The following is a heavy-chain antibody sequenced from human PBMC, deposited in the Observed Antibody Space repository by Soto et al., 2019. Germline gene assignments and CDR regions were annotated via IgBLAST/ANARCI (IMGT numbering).Heavy chain of an antibody. CDR1: GGSISSGDYY. Sequence: NPSETLSLTCTVSGGSISSGDYYWSWIRQPPGKGLEWIGYIYYSGSTYYNPSLKSRVTISVDTSKNQFSLKLSSVTAADTAVYYCARGGSDCGGDCYIIHPVSDWGQGTLVTVSS. J-gene: IGHJ4*02. CDR2: IYYSGST. V-gene: IGHV4-30-4*01. D-gene: IGHD2-21*02. CDR3: ARGGSDCGGDCYIIHPVSD.